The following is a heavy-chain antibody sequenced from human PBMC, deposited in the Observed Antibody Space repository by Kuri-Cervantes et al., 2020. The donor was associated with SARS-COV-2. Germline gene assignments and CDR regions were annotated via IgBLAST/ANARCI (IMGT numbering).Heavy chain of an antibody. J-gene: IGHJ6*03. V-gene: IGHV3-30*02. Sequence: GGCLRLSCAASGFTFSSYGMHWVRQAPGKGLEWVAFIRYAESNKYYADSVKGRFTISRDNSKNTLYLQMNSLRAEDTAVYYCARGVVPAAIRYYYYYYYMDVWGKGTTVTVSS. D-gene: IGHD2-2*02. CDR1: GFTFSSYG. CDR3: ARGVVPAAIRYYYYYYYMDV. CDR2: IRYAESNK.